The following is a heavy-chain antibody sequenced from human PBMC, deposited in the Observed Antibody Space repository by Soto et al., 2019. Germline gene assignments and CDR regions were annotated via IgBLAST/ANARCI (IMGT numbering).Heavy chain of an antibody. D-gene: IGHD3-3*01. CDR2: IKQGGSEK. CDR1: GFTFSSYW. J-gene: IGHJ6*02. CDR3: ARGSSITIFGVARPRGRYGMDV. Sequence: PGGSLRLSCAASGFTFSSYWMSWVRQAPGKGLEWVANIKQGGSEKYYVDSVKGRFTISRDNAKNSLYLQMNSLRAEDTAVYYCARGSSITIFGVARPRGRYGMDVWGQGTTVTVSS. V-gene: IGHV3-7*04.